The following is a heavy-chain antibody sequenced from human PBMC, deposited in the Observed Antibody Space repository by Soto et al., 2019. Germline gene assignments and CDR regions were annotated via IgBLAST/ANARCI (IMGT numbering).Heavy chain of an antibody. D-gene: IGHD3-22*01. Sequence: QVQLVQSGAEVKKPGSSVKVSCKASGGTFTSYALSWVRQAPGQGLEWMGGIIPISGRTNYAQRFQGRVSITADESTTTAYMELAGLRSDDTAVYYCALDTSGGAVLFDPWGQGSLVTVSS. CDR3: ALDTSGGAVLFDP. J-gene: IGHJ5*02. CDR1: GGTFTSYA. CDR2: IIPISGRT. V-gene: IGHV1-69*12.